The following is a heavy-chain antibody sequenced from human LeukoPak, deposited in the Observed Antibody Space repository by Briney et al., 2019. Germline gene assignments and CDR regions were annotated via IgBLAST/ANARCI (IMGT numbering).Heavy chain of an antibody. D-gene: IGHD3-10*01. CDR3: ARDNMVRGSPHYYFDY. CDR2: IHSTGNS. V-gene: IGHV4-39*07. Sequence: SETLSLTCTVSGGSISGTDLYWGWIRQLPGKGLEWIGNIHSTGNSFCNPSLKSRVTISIDTSKNQFSLKLSSVTAADTAVYYCARDNMVRGSPHYYFDYWGQGTLVTVSS. J-gene: IGHJ4*02. CDR1: GGSISGTDLY.